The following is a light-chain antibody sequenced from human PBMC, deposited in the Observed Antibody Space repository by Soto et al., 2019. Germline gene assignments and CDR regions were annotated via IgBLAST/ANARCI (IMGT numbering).Light chain of an antibody. J-gene: IGKJ4*01. V-gene: IGKV1-39*01. Sequence: DIQMTQSPSSLSASVGDRVTITCRASQSISSYLNWYQQKPGKAPKLLIYAASSLQSGVPSRFSGSGSGTDFTLTISSLQPEYFATYYCQQSYSTPLTFGGGTNADIK. CDR1: QSISSY. CDR2: AAS. CDR3: QQSYSTPLT.